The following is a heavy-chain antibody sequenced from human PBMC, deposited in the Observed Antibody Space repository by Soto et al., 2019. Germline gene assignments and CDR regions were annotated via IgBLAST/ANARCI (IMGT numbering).Heavy chain of an antibody. CDR3: AKALSGYTYGPFDY. J-gene: IGHJ4*02. CDR1: GFTFDDYA. D-gene: IGHD5-18*01. CDR2: INWNSVSI. Sequence: GGSLRLSCAASGFTFDDYAMHWGRQAPGKGLEWVSGINWNSVSIGYADSVKGRFTISRDKAKNPLYIQMNSLRTEDTALYYCAKALSGYTYGPFDYWGQGTLVTVSS. V-gene: IGHV3-9*01.